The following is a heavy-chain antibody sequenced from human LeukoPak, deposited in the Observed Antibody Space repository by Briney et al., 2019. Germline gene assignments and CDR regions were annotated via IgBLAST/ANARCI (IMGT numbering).Heavy chain of an antibody. J-gene: IGHJ4*02. CDR1: GFSFSSHW. CDR3: ARDRGSGWYRSSGGLDY. V-gene: IGHV3-7*01. Sequence: GGSLRLSCAASGFSFSSHWMSWVRQAPGKGLEWVANINQDGSEKHYVDSMKGRLTVSRDNTKNSLYMQMNGLRAEDTAVYYCARDRGSGWYRSSGGLDYWGQGTLVTVSS. CDR2: INQDGSEK. D-gene: IGHD6-19*01.